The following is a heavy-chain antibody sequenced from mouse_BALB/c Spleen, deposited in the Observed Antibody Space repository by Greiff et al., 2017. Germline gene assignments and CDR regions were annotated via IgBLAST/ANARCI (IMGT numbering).Heavy chain of an antibody. CDR1: GFTFSSFG. CDR3: ARSLGQGAWFAY. J-gene: IGHJ3*01. CDR2: ISSGSSTI. D-gene: IGHD3-3*01. Sequence: EVQGVESGGGLVQPGGSRKLSCAASGFTFSSFGMHWVRQAPEKGLEWVAYISSGSSTIYYADTVKGRFTISRDNPKNTLFLQMTSLRSEDTAMYYCARSLGQGAWFAYWGQGTLVTVSA. V-gene: IGHV5-17*02.